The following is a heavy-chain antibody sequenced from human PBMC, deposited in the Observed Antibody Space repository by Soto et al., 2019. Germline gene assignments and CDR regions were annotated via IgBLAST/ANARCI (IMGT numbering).Heavy chain of an antibody. CDR3: AKWDCSGGSCYSGDAFDI. CDR2: ISGSGGST. V-gene: IGHV3-23*01. D-gene: IGHD2-15*01. Sequence: GGSLRLSCAASGFTFSSYAMSWVRQAPGKGLEWVSAISGSGGSTYYADSVKGRFTISRDNSKNTLYLQMNSLRAEDTAVYYCAKWDCSGGSCYSGDAFDIWGQGTMVTVS. CDR1: GFTFSSYA. J-gene: IGHJ3*02.